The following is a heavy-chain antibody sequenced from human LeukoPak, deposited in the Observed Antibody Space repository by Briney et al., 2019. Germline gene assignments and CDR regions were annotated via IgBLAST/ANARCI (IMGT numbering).Heavy chain of an antibody. CDR2: ISFDGSNK. CDR1: GFTFSNYA. J-gene: IGHJ4*02. D-gene: IGHD3-10*01. CDR3: ARDPILVRGYFDY. V-gene: IGHV3-30-3*01. Sequence: RGSLRLSCAVSGFTFSNYAIHWVRQAPGKGLEWVALISFDGSNKYYADSVKGRFTISRDNSENTLHLQMNSLRPEDTAIYYCARDPILVRGYFDYWGQGTLVTVSS.